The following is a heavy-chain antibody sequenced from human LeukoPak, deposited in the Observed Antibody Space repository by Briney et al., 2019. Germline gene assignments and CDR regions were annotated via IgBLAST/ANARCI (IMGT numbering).Heavy chain of an antibody. CDR1: GFTFSSYS. Sequence: GGSLRLSCAASGFTFSSYSMKRVRQAPGKGLEWVSSISSSSSYIYYADSVKGRFTISRDNAKNSLYLQMNSLRAEDTAVYYCARDLGGSSLDYYYYYMDVWGKGTTVTFSS. V-gene: IGHV3-21*01. CDR3: ARDLGGSSLDYYYYYMDV. J-gene: IGHJ6*03. CDR2: ISSSSSYI. D-gene: IGHD6-13*01.